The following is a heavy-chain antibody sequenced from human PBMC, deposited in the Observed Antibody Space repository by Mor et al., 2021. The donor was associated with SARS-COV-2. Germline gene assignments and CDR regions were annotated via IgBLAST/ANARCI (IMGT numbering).Heavy chain of an antibody. Sequence: AWVRQMPGKALDRMGIIYPSDSDTTYSPSFQGQVTISADKSISTAYLPWNCLYASESAMYLCAFLDCSVYTSTLEYWGQGSL. D-gene: IGHD3-22*01. CDR2: IYPSDSDT. CDR3: AFLDCSVYTSTLEY. J-gene: IGHJ4*02. V-gene: IGHV5-51*01.